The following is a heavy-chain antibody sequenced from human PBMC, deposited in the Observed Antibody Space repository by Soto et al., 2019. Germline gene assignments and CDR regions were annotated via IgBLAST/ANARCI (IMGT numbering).Heavy chain of an antibody. V-gene: IGHV1-8*01. CDR3: TRTTRTWYYDL. J-gene: IGHJ2*01. CDR1: GYTFSNYD. CDR2: MNPKSGNT. Sequence: QVQLEQSGAEVKKPGASVKVSCKASGYTFSNYDIQWVRQATGQGLEWMGWMNPKSGNTGYAQEFKGRVTMTRGTSITTAYMEVNSLKSEDTAVYYCTRTTRTWYYDLWGRGTLVTVAS.